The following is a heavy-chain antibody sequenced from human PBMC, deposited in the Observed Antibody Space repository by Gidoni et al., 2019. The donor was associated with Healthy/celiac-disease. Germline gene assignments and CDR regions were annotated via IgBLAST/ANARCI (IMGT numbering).Heavy chain of an antibody. CDR1: GFTFGDYA. Sequence: EVQLVESGGGLVLPGRSLRLSCTASGFTFGDYAMSWVRQAPGKGREWVGFIRSKAYGGTTEYAASVKGRFTISRDDSKSIAYLQMNSLKTEDTAVYYCTRDRATNIKGDIWGQGTMVTVSS. CDR3: TRDRATNIKGDI. V-gene: IGHV3-49*04. CDR2: IRSKAYGGTT. J-gene: IGHJ3*02.